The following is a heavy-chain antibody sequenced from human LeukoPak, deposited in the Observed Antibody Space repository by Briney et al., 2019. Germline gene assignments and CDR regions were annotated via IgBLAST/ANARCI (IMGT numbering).Heavy chain of an antibody. Sequence: ASETLSLTCTVSGGSISSYYWSWIRQPPGKGLEWIGYIYYSGSTNYNPSLKSRVTISVDTSKNQFSLKLSSVTAADTAVYYCARGRSYGDYGGFDPWGQGTLVTVSS. D-gene: IGHD4-17*01. V-gene: IGHV4-59*01. CDR3: ARGRSYGDYGGFDP. CDR2: IYYSGST. J-gene: IGHJ5*02. CDR1: GGSISSYY.